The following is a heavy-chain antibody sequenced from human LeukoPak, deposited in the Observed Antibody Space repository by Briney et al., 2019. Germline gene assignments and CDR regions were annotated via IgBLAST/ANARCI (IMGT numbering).Heavy chain of an antibody. CDR3: ARDSSGWYRFDY. V-gene: IGHV3-66*01. CDR1: GFTFSNAW. CDR2: IYSGGRT. J-gene: IGHJ4*02. Sequence: PGGSLRLSCAASGFTFSNAWMSWVRQAPGKGLEWVSVIYSGGRTDYADSVKGRFTISRGNSKNTLYLQMNSLRAEDTAVYYCARDSSGWYRFDYWGQGTLVTVSS. D-gene: IGHD6-19*01.